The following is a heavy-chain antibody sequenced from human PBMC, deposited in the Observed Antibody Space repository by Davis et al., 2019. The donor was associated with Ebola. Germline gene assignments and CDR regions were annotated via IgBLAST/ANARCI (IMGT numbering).Heavy chain of an antibody. V-gene: IGHV4-30-2*01. CDR1: GGSISSSSYY. D-gene: IGHD3-10*01. CDR3: ALQRGFSFDY. CDR2: MYHSGST. J-gene: IGHJ4*02. Sequence: SETLSLTCAISGGSISSSSYYWGWIRQPPGKGLEWIGYMYHSGSTYYNPSLKSRVTISVDRSKNQFSLKLSSVTAADTAVYYCALQRGFSFDYWGQGTLVTVSS.